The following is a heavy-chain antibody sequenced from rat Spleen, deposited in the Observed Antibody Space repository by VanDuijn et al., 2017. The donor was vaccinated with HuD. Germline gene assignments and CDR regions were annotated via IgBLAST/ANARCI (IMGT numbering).Heavy chain of an antibody. D-gene: IGHD1-10*01. V-gene: IGHV5-7*01. CDR1: GFTFSDYY. J-gene: IGHJ2*01. Sequence: EVHLVESGGGLVQPGRALKISCATSGFTFSDYYMAWVRQAPTKGLEWVATLSYDASAPYYRDSVKGRFTISRDNAKTTLYLQMDSLRSEDTANYYCGKHNVTTGDYFDYWGQGVMVTVSS. CDR3: GKHNVTTGDYFDY. CDR2: LSYDASAP.